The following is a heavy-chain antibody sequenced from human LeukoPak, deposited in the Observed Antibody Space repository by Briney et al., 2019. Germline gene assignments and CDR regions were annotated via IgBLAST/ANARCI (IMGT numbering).Heavy chain of an antibody. CDR1: GGSISSGSYY. V-gene: IGHV4-61*02. CDR2: IYTSGST. Sequence: SETLSLTCTVSGGSISSGSYYWSWIRQPAGKGLEWIGRIYTSGSTNYNPSLKSRVTISVDTSKNQFSLKLSSVTAADTAVYYCARDGQWLAGYYYYYMDVWGKGTTVTISS. J-gene: IGHJ6*03. CDR3: ARDGQWLAGYYYYYMDV. D-gene: IGHD6-19*01.